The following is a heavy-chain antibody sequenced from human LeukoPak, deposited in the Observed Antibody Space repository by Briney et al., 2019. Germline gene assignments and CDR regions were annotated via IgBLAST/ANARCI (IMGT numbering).Heavy chain of an antibody. Sequence: PGRSLRLSCAASGFTFSSYGMHWVRQAPGKGLEWVAVIWYDGSNKYYAASVKGRFIISRDNSKNTLYLQRNSLRAEDTAVYYCARDSVVGGSGGNWFAPWGQGTLVTVSS. V-gene: IGHV3-33*01. CDR3: ARDSVVGGSGGNWFAP. CDR2: IWYDGSNK. J-gene: IGHJ5*02. D-gene: IGHD1-26*01. CDR1: GFTFSSYG.